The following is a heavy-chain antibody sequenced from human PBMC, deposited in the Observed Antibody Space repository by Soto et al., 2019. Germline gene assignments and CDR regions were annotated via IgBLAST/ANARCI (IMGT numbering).Heavy chain of an antibody. Sequence: GGSLRLSCAASGFTFSSYSMNWVRQAPGKGLEWVSSISSSSSYIYYADSVKGRFTISRDNAKNSLYLQMNSLRAEDTAVYYCARESPDNWNYAGWVRFDPWGQGTLVTVSS. J-gene: IGHJ5*02. CDR1: GFTFSSYS. V-gene: IGHV3-21*01. D-gene: IGHD1-7*01. CDR3: ARESPDNWNYAGWVRFDP. CDR2: ISSSSSYI.